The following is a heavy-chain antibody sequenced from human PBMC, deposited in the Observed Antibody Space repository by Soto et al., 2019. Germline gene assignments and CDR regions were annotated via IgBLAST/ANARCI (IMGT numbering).Heavy chain of an antibody. D-gene: IGHD3-3*01. Sequence: GASVKVSWSASCYTFTSCGISWVRQSPGQGLEWMGFISAYNGNTNYAQKLQGRVTMTTDTSTSTAYLNWNTLQASDTAIYYCERATIFGVIIDYALDLCGQGTSVPVSS. J-gene: IGHJ6*02. CDR2: ISAYNGNT. CDR1: CYTFTSCG. CDR3: ERATIFGVIIDYALDL. V-gene: IGHV1-18*04.